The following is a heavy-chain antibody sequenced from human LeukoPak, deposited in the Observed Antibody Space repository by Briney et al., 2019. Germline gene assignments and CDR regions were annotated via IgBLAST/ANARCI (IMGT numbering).Heavy chain of an antibody. V-gene: IGHV4-34*01. CDR1: GGSFSGYY. D-gene: IGHD3-16*02. CDR2: INHSGST. Sequence: SETLSLTCAVYGGSFSGYYWSWIRQPPGKGLEWIGEINHSGSTNYNPSLKSRVTISVDTSKNQFSLKLSSVTAADTAVYYCARTAILVNDYVWGSYRPLYWFDPWGQGTLVTVSS. CDR3: ARTAILVNDYVWGSYRPLYWFDP. J-gene: IGHJ5*02.